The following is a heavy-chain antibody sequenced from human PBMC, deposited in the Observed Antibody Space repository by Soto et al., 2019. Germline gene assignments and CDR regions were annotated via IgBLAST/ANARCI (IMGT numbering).Heavy chain of an antibody. D-gene: IGHD4-17*01. V-gene: IGHV4-39*01. CDR2: IYFGGRT. J-gene: IGHJ4*02. CDR1: GGSMRSTSDY. CDR3: ARQPNYDYGDYGPMDY. Sequence: QLQLQESGPGLVKPSETLSLTCTVSGGSMRSTSDYWGWIRQPPGKGLEWLGGIYFGGRTYYNPYLKSQVTISVDTSKKKLSLKLSSLTAADTAVYYCARQPNYDYGDYGPMDYWGQGTLVTVSS.